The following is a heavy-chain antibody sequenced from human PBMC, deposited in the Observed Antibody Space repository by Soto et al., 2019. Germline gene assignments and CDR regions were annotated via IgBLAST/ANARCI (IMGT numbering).Heavy chain of an antibody. D-gene: IGHD1-1*01. CDR1: GFTFITFH. CDR2: INPDGSAT. J-gene: IGHJ4*02. CDR3: VRDMWGTGDY. V-gene: IGHV3-74*03. Sequence: WGSLRLSCAASGFTFITFHMHWFRQAPWKWPVWVSRINPDGSATTYADSVKGRFTISRDNAKNTLFLQVNSLRVEDTAVYYCVRDMWGTGDYWGQGTLVTVSS.